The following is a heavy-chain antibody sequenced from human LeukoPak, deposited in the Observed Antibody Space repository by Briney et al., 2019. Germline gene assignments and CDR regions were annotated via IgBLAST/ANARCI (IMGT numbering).Heavy chain of an antibody. V-gene: IGHV3-23*01. CDR1: GFTFSSYA. J-gene: IGHJ4*02. CDR3: ARALRGYYYDSSGSRLFTGTYYFDY. CDR2: INDNGDGT. D-gene: IGHD3-22*01. Sequence: GGSLRLSCAASGFTFSSYAMSWVRQAPGKGQKWVSTINDNGDGTYYADSVKGRFTISRENAKNSLYLQMNSLRAGDTAVYYCARALRGYYYDSSGSRLFTGTYYFDYWGQGTLVTVSS.